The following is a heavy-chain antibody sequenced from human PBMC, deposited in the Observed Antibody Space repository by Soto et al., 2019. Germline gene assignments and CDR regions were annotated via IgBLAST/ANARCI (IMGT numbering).Heavy chain of an antibody. J-gene: IGHJ5*02. V-gene: IGHV3-7*01. Sequence: PGGSLRLSCAASGLSLNTFAMTWVRQAPGKGLEWVANIKQDGSEKYYVDSVKGRFTISRDNAKNSLYLQMNSLGAEDTAVYYCARGLNDYSNYGGIWWFDPWGQGTLVTVSS. CDR1: GLSLNTFA. CDR3: ARGLNDYSNYGGIWWFDP. CDR2: IKQDGSEK. D-gene: IGHD4-4*01.